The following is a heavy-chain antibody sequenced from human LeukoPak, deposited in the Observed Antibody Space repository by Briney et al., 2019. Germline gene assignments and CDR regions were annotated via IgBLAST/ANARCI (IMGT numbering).Heavy chain of an antibody. D-gene: IGHD3-22*01. V-gene: IGHV3-23*01. CDR2: ISGSGGST. CDR1: GFTFSSYA. CDR3: AKDLDSSGYYYDY. J-gene: IGHJ4*02. Sequence: GGSLRLSCAASGFTFSSYAMSWVRQAPGKGLEWVSAISGSGGSTYYADSVKGRFTISRDNSENTLYLQMNSLRAEDTAVYYCAKDLDSSGYYYDYWGQGTLVTVSS.